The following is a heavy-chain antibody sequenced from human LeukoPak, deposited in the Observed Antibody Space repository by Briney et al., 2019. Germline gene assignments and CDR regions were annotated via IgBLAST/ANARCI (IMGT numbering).Heavy chain of an antibody. Sequence: GGSLRLSCAASGFTFSSYAIHWVRQAPGKGLEYVSSISTDGSRTFYANPVRGRFIDSRDNSKNTLYLQMGGLRVEDMAVYYCARGYGLDSGWHGVFDIWGQGTMVTVSS. V-gene: IGHV3-64*01. CDR2: ISTDGSRT. D-gene: IGHD6-19*01. J-gene: IGHJ3*02. CDR1: GFTFSSYA. CDR3: ARGYGLDSGWHGVFDI.